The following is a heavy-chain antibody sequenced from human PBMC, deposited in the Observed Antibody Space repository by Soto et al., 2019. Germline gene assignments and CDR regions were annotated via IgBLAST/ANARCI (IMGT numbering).Heavy chain of an antibody. CDR1: GFTVSNAW. J-gene: IGHJ4*02. V-gene: IGHV3-15*01. CDR3: TTDDPINKN. CDR2: IKSKTDGGTR. Sequence: GGSLRLSCAASGFTVSNAWMSWVRQAPGKGLEWVGRIKSKTDGGTRDYAAPVKGRFTMSRDESKNMLYLQMSSLKTADTAVYYCTTDDPINKNWGQGTLVTVSS.